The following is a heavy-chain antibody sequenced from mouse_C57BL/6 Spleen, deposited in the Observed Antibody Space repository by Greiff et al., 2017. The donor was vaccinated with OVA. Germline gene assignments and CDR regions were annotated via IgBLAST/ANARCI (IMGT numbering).Heavy chain of an antibody. V-gene: IGHV1-81*01. CDR3: ARAGNYGEAVY. CDR1: GYTFTSYG. D-gene: IGHD2-1*01. J-gene: IGHJ2*01. Sequence: VMLVESGAELARPGASVKLSCKASGYTFTSYGISWVKQRTGQGLEWIGEIYPRSGNTYYNEKFKGKATLTADKSSSTAYMELRSLTSEDSAVYFCARAGNYGEAVYWGQGTTLTVSS. CDR2: IYPRSGNT.